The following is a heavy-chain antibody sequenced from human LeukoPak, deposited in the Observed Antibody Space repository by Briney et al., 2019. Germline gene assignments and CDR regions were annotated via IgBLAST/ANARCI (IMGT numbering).Heavy chain of an antibody. CDR2: IYPGDSDT. CDR1: GYRFTSYW. D-gene: IGHD3-22*01. Sequence: GASLKISCKGSGYRFTSYWIGWVRQMPGKGLEWMGIIYPGDSDTRYSPSFQGRVTISADKSISTAYLQWSSLKASDTAMYYCARASYYYDSSGSGVDVWGKGTTVTVSS. CDR3: ARASYYYDSSGSGVDV. J-gene: IGHJ6*04. V-gene: IGHV5-51*01.